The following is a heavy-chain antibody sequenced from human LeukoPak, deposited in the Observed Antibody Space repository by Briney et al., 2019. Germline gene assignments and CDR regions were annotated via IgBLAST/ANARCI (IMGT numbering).Heavy chain of an antibody. CDR3: AKSYGSGTYQPQGY. V-gene: IGHV3-11*01. CDR2: ISSSGSTI. CDR1: GFTFSDYY. J-gene: IGHJ4*02. Sequence: GGSLRLSCAASGFTFSDYYMSWIRQAPGKGLEWVSYISSSGSTIYYADSVKGRFTISRDNTKNSLYLQMNSLRAEDTAVYYCAKSYGSGTYQPQGYWGQGTLVTVSS. D-gene: IGHD3-10*01.